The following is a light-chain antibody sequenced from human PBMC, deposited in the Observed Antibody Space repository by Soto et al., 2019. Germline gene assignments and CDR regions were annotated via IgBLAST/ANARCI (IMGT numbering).Light chain of an antibody. CDR3: QKYNSAPLT. CDR2: GAS. V-gene: IGKV3-15*01. Sequence: EIVTTQSAATLSVSPGERVSLSCMASQSISTNLVWYQQKPGQAPRLLIYGASTRAPGVPARFSGSGSGTDFTLTISSLQPEDVAAYYCQKYNSAPLTFGGGTKVDIK. CDR1: QSISTN. J-gene: IGKJ4*01.